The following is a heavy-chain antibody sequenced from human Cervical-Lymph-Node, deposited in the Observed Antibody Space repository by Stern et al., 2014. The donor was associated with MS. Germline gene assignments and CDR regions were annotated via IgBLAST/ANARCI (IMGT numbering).Heavy chain of an antibody. CDR3: ARDTMT. CDR2: INPRTGTT. D-gene: IGHD4-17*01. V-gene: IGHV1-46*01. CDR1: GYTFTRFY. J-gene: IGHJ4*02. Sequence: QLVQSGAEVKQSGASVKVSCKASGYTFTRFYIHWVRQAPGQGPEWMGTINPRTGTTRYAQRFQDRVTMTRDTSTSTVHMELSSVRSDDSAVYYCARDTMTWGQGTLVTVSS.